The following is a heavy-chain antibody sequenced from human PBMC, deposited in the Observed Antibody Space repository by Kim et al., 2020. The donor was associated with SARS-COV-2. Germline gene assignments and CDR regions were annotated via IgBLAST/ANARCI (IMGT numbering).Heavy chain of an antibody. CDR1: GFTFSRYG. Sequence: GGSLRLSCAASGFTFSRYGMHWVRQAPGKGLEWVAVISYDGRNKNYADSVKGRFTISRDNSKNTLYLQMNSLRAEDTAVYYCAKDLVGYSSGWNYYYYGMDVWGPGTTVPVSS. CDR2: ISYDGRNK. V-gene: IGHV3-30*18. D-gene: IGHD6-19*01. J-gene: IGHJ6*02. CDR3: AKDLVGYSSGWNYYYYGMDV.